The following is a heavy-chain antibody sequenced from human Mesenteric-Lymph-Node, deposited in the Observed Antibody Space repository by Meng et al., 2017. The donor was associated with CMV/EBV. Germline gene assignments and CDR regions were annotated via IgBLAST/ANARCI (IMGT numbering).Heavy chain of an antibody. CDR1: GGSINSGDYY. V-gene: IGHV4-31*03. J-gene: IGHJ4*02. Sequence: SETLSLTCTVSGGSINSGDYYWSWIRQLPGKGLEWIGYIYYSGSTFYNPSLKSRVTISVDTSKNQFSLKLSSVTAADTAVYYCARDLSRYRRVLDYWGQGTLVTVSS. CDR2: IYYSGST. CDR3: ARDLSRYRRVLDY. D-gene: IGHD1-1*01.